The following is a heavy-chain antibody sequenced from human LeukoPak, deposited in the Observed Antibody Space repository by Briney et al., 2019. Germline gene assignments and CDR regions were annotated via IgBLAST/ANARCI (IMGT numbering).Heavy chain of an antibody. Sequence: GGSLRLSCAASRFTFSDYYMSWIRQAPGKGLEWLSYISSSGSTFYYADSVKGRFTISRDNAKSSLYLQMNSLRADDTAVYYCARQKGLALDYWGQGTLVTVSS. J-gene: IGHJ4*02. CDR2: ISSSGSTF. D-gene: IGHD3/OR15-3a*01. V-gene: IGHV3-11*01. CDR1: RFTFSDYY. CDR3: ARQKGLALDY.